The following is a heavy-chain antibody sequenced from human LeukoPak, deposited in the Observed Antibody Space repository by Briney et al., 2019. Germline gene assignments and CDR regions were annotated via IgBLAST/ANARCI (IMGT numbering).Heavy chain of an antibody. J-gene: IGHJ5*02. V-gene: IGHV4-34*01. CDR2: INHSGST. D-gene: IGHD4-17*01. CDR3: ARGPYDYGDYWFDP. Sequence: SETLSLTCAVYGGSFSGYYWSWIRQPPGKGLEWIGEINHSGSTNYNPSLKSRVTISVDTSKNQFSLKLSSVTAADTAVYYCARGPYDYGDYWFDPWGQGTLVTVSS. CDR1: GGSFSGYY.